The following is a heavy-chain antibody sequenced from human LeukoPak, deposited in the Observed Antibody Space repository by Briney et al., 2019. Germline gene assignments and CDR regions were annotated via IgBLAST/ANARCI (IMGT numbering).Heavy chain of an antibody. CDR1: GGSISSSSYY. V-gene: IGHV4-39*07. J-gene: IGHJ4*02. Sequence: ETLSLTCTVSGGSISSSSYYWGWIRQPPGKGLEWIGSIYYSGSTYYNPSLKSRVTISVDTSKNQFSLKLSSVTAADTAVYYCALDYVWGSYRPNFDYWGQGTLVTVSS. CDR2: IYYSGST. CDR3: ALDYVWGSYRPNFDY. D-gene: IGHD3-16*02.